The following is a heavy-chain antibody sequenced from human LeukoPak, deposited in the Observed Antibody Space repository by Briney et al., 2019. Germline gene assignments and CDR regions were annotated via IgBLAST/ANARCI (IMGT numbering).Heavy chain of an antibody. D-gene: IGHD2-21*02. CDR1: GFTFSNHW. CDR3: AKGRVTAIPDGSIDY. Sequence: PGGSLRLSCVGSGFTFSNHWMTWMRQAPGTGLEWLANINQDGSEAYYVDSVEGRFTISRDNSKNTLYLQMNSLRAEDTAVYYCAKGRVTAIPDGSIDYWGQGTLVTVSS. V-gene: IGHV3-7*02. CDR2: INQDGSEA. J-gene: IGHJ4*02.